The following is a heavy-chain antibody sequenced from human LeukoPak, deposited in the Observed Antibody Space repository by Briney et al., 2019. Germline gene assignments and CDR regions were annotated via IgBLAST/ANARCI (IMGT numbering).Heavy chain of an antibody. CDR1: GFTFTSYN. J-gene: IGHJ6*03. CDR3: ARDPYSGNYGAYYYYYMDV. V-gene: IGHV3-21*06. D-gene: IGHD1-26*01. Sequence: PGGSLRLSCAASGFTFTSYNMNWVRQAPGKGLEWVSSITSSSSYIYYADSVKGRFTISRDNAKNSLYLQMDSLRVEDTAEYYCARDPYSGNYGAYYYYYMDVWGKGTTITVSS. CDR2: ITSSSSYI.